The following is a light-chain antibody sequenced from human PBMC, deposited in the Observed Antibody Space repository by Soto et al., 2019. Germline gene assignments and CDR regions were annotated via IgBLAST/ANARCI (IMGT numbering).Light chain of an antibody. CDR2: GAS. J-gene: IGKJ1*01. V-gene: IGKV3-20*01. CDR1: QSVSDKY. Sequence: EIVLTQYPGTRSLSPGERATLSWRASQSVSDKYLAWYQQKPGQAPRLLIYGASSRATGIPDRFSGSGSGTDVTITISRLEQEDGAVYDCQQYGSSSWTFGQGTKVDIK. CDR3: QQYGSSSWT.